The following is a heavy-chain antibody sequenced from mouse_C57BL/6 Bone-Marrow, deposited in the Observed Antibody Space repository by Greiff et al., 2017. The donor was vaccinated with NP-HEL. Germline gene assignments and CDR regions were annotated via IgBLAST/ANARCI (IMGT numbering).Heavy chain of an antibody. J-gene: IGHJ1*03. D-gene: IGHD2-3*01. V-gene: IGHV1-18*01. Sequence: EVQRVESGPELVKPGASVKIPCKASGYTFTDYNMDWVKQSHGKSLEWIGDINPNNGGTIYNQKFKGKATLTVDKSSSTAYMELRSLTSEDTAVYYCARGYDGRWYFDVWGTGTTVTVSS. CDR1: GYTFTDYN. CDR3: ARGYDGRWYFDV. CDR2: INPNNGGT.